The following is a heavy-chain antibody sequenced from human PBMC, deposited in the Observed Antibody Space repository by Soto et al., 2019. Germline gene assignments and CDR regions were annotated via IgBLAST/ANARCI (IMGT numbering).Heavy chain of an antibody. CDR1: GGYISSGGYS. J-gene: IGHJ4*02. CDR3: ARAGGNERGDYFDY. D-gene: IGHD2-15*01. Sequence: THSLTYAVSGGYISSGGYSWSWIRQPPGKGLEWIGYIYHSGSTYYNPSLKSRVTISVDRSKNQFSLKLSSVTAADTAVYYCARAGGNERGDYFDYWGQGTLVTVSS. CDR2: IYHSGST. V-gene: IGHV4-30-2*01.